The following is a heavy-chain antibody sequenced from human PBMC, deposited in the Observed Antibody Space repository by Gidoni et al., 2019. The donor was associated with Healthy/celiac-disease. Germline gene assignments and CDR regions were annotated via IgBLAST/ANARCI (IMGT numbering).Heavy chain of an antibody. V-gene: IGHV3-30-3*01. Sequence: QVQLVESGGGVVQPGRSLRLSCAASGFPFSSYAMHLVRQAPGKGLEWVAVISYDGSNKYYADSVKGRFTISRDNSKNTLYLQMNSLRAEDTAVYYCARAEGQLLKRWLESLDYWGQGTLVTVSS. CDR1: GFPFSSYA. CDR3: ARAEGQLLKRWLESLDY. CDR2: ISYDGSNK. J-gene: IGHJ4*02. D-gene: IGHD6-19*01.